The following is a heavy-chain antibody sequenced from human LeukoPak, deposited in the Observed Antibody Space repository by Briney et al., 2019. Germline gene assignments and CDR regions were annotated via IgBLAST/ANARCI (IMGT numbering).Heavy chain of an antibody. J-gene: IGHJ6*03. V-gene: IGHV3-23*01. Sequence: GGSLRLSCAASGFTFSTFAMSWVREAPGKGLEWVSTSSGSGGSGGRTYYADSVKGRFTISRDNSKKTLYLQMNSLRADDTAVYYCAREGEYQLLPGYYYYYMDVWGKGTTVTVSS. CDR3: AREGEYQLLPGYYYYYMDV. CDR2: SSGSGGSGGRT. D-gene: IGHD2-2*01. CDR1: GFTFSTFA.